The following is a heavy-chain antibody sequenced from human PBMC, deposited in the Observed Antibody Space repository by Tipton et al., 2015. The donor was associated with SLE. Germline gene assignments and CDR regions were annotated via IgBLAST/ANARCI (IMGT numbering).Heavy chain of an antibody. Sequence: TLSLTCTVYGGSFSGYYWTWIRQPPGKGLEWIGEINHSRSTNYNPSLKSRVTISLDTSKNQFSLNLYSATAADTAVYYCATGYGDDDFYYYYYMDVWGKGITVTVSS. CDR1: GGSFSGYY. D-gene: IGHD4-17*01. CDR3: ATGYGDDDFYYYYYMDV. J-gene: IGHJ6*03. CDR2: INHSRST. V-gene: IGHV4-34*01.